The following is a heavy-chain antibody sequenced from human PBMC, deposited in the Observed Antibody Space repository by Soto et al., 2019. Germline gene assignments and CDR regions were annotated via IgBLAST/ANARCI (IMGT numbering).Heavy chain of an antibody. J-gene: IGHJ5*02. V-gene: IGHV3-74*01. CDR3: ARDKGYCSSTSCQSQWFDP. CDR2: INSDGSST. D-gene: IGHD2-2*01. CDR1: GFTFSSYW. Sequence: GGSLRLSCAASGFTFSSYWMHWVRQAPGKGLVWVSRINSDGSSTSYADSVKGRFTISRDNAKNTLYLQMNSLRAEDTAVYYCARDKGYCSSTSCQSQWFDPWGQGTLVTVSS.